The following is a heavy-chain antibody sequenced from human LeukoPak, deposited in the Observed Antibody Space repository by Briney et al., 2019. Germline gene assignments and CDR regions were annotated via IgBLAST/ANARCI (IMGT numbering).Heavy chain of an antibody. CDR1: GYTFTSYG. J-gene: IGHJ4*02. CDR3: ARALDYYDSSGYYLY. Sequence: ASVKVSCKASGYTFTSYGISWVRQAPGQGLEWMGWISAYNGNTNYAQKLQGRVTMTTDTSTSTAYMELRSLRSDDTAVYYCARALDYYDSSGYYLYWGQGTLVTVSS. V-gene: IGHV1-18*01. CDR2: ISAYNGNT. D-gene: IGHD3-22*01.